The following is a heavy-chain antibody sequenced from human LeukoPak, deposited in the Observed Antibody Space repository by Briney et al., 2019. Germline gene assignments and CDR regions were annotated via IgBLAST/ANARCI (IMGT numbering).Heavy chain of an antibody. CDR2: ISSSSSYI. D-gene: IGHD3-16*02. V-gene: IGHV3-21*01. CDR3: VRNFGGVIDHDAFDI. Sequence: GGSLRLSCAASGFTFSSYSMNWVRQAPGKGLEWVSSISSSSSYIYYADSVKGRFTISRDNAENSLYLQMNSLRAEDTAVYYCVRNFGGVIDHDAFDIWGQGTMVTVSS. CDR1: GFTFSSYS. J-gene: IGHJ3*02.